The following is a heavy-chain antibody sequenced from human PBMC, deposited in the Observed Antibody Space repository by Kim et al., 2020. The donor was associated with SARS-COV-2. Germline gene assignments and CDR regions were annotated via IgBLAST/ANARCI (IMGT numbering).Heavy chain of an antibody. CDR2: IYYSGST. CDR3: ARDTPNHHYPGSSERIFDY. Sequence: SETLSLTCTVSGGSISSYYWSWIRQPPGKGLEWIGYIYYSGSTNYNPSLKSRVTISVDTSKNQFSLKLSSVTAADTAVYYCARDTPNHHYPGSSERIFDYWGQGTLVTVSS. D-gene: IGHD3-10*01. V-gene: IGHV4-59*13. J-gene: IGHJ4*02. CDR1: GGSISSYY.